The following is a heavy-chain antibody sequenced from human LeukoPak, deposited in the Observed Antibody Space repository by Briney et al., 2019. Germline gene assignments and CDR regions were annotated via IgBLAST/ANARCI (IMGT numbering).Heavy chain of an antibody. CDR3: ARTPKASYYGDISGLPCLDY. Sequence: GASVKVSCKASGYTFTSYGISWVRQAPGQGLEWMGRISAYNGNTNYAQKLQGRVTMTTDTSTSTAYMELRSLRSDDTAVYYCARTPKASYYGDISGLPCLDYWGQGTLVTVSS. CDR2: ISAYNGNT. CDR1: GYTFTSYG. V-gene: IGHV1-18*01. J-gene: IGHJ4*02. D-gene: IGHD4-17*01.